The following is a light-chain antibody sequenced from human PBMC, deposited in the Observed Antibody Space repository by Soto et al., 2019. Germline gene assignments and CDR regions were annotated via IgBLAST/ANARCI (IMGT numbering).Light chain of an antibody. Sequence: EIVLTQSPGTLSLSPVERATLSCRASQSVSSSYLAWYQQKPGQAPRLLIYGASSRATGIPDRFSGSGSGTDLTLTISRLEPEDFAVYYCQQYGSTFGPGTKVDIK. J-gene: IGKJ3*01. V-gene: IGKV3-20*01. CDR2: GAS. CDR3: QQYGST. CDR1: QSVSSSY.